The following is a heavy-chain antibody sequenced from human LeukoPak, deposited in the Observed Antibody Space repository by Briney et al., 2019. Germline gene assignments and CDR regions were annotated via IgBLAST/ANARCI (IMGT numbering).Heavy chain of an antibody. CDR3: ARHPSMVRRGYYFDY. CDR2: ISSSGSTI. Sequence: GGSLRLSCAASGFTFSDYYMSWIRQAPGKGLEWVSYISSSGSTIYYADSVKGRFTISRDNAKNSLYLQMNSLRAEDTAVYYCARHPSMVRRGYYFDYWGQGTLVTVSS. CDR1: GFTFSDYY. D-gene: IGHD3-10*01. J-gene: IGHJ4*02. V-gene: IGHV3-11*04.